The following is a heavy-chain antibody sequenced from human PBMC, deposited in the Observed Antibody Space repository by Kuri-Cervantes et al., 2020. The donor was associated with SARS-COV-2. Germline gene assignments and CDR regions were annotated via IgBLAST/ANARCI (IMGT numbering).Heavy chain of an antibody. CDR3: ARAPEMATMRGRS. D-gene: IGHD5-24*01. CDR2: IYYSGST. CDR1: GGSTSSSSYY. V-gene: IGHV4-39*01. Sequence: SETLSLTCTVSGGSTSSSSYYWGWIRQPPGKGLEWIGSIYYSGSTYYNPSLKSRVTISVDTSKNQFSLKLSSVTAADTAVYYCARAPEMATMRGRSWGQGALVTVSS. J-gene: IGHJ5*02.